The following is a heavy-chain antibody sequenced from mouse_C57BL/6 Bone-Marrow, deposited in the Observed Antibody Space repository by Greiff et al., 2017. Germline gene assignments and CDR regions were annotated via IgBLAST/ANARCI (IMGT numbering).Heavy chain of an antibody. CDR3: ARPDGYYRDY. Sequence: QVTLKESGPELVKPGASVKISCKASGYAFSSSWLNWVKQRPGKGLEWIGRIYPGDGDTNYNGKFKGKATLTADKSSSTAYMQLSSLTSEDSAVYFCARPDGYYRDYWGQGTSVTVSS. V-gene: IGHV1-82*01. CDR1: GYAFSSSW. CDR2: IYPGDGDT. J-gene: IGHJ4*01. D-gene: IGHD2-3*01.